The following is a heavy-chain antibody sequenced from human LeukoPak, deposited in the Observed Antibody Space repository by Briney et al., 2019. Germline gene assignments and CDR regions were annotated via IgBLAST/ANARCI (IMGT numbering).Heavy chain of an antibody. D-gene: IGHD2-2*01. V-gene: IGHV1-18*01. Sequence: ASVKVSCKASGYTFSNYGISWVRQAPGQGLELMGWISSYNDNTNYAQKLQGRVTMTTDTTTRTAYMELRRLRSHDTAVYYCARREVPAATSWSLYYYYMDVWGKGTTVTISS. CDR2: ISSYNDNT. CDR1: GYTFSNYG. CDR3: ARREVPAATSWSLYYYYMDV. J-gene: IGHJ6*03.